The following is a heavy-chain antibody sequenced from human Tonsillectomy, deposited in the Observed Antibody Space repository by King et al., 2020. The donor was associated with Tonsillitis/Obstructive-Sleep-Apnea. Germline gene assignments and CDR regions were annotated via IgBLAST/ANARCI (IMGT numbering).Heavy chain of an antibody. CDR1: GFTFDDYG. CDR3: ARARSSGWGDDAFDI. J-gene: IGHJ3*02. D-gene: IGHD6-19*01. Sequence: VQLVESGGGVVRPGGSLRLSCAASGFTFDDYGMSWVRQAPGKGLEWVSVINWNGGSTGYADSVKGRLTISRDNAKNSLYLQMNSLRAEDTALYYCARARSSGWGDDAFDIWGQGTMVTVSS. CDR2: INWNGGST. V-gene: IGHV3-20*04.